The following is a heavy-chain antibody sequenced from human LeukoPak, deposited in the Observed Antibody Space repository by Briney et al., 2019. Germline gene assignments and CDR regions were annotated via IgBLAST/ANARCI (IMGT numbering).Heavy chain of an antibody. V-gene: IGHV3-23*01. CDR3: AKDPYGTRYFDY. Sequence: AGGSLRLSCAASGFPFSSCAMSWVRQAPGKGLEWVSAISGSGYGTYYADSVKGRFTISRDNSKNTLFLQMNSLRAEDTAVYYCAKDPYGTRYFDYWGQGTLVTVSS. J-gene: IGHJ4*02. CDR2: ISGSGYGT. CDR1: GFPFSSCA. D-gene: IGHD2-2*01.